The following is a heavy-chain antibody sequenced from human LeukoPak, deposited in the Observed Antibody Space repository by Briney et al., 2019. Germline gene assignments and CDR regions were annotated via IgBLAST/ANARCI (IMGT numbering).Heavy chain of an antibody. CDR3: ARYCPGAGDAFDI. J-gene: IGHJ3*02. Sequence: PSETLSLNCTVSGGSISSGDYYWSWLRQPPGKGLEWIGYIYYSGSTYYNPALKSRFTITEDTSKNQFSLKLSSVTAADTAVYYCARYCPGAGDAFDIWGRGTMVTVSS. CDR2: IYYSGST. D-gene: IGHD1-26*01. V-gene: IGHV4-30-4*01. CDR1: GGSISSGDYY.